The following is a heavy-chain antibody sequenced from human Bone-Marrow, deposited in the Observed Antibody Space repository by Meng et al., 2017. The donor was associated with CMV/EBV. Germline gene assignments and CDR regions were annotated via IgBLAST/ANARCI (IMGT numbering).Heavy chain of an antibody. Sequence: GESLKISCSASGFAFIDYSLHWVRQAPGKGLEWLALISSDGSNKYYADSVKGRFTASRDNSKNTLYHQMNSLGVEDTAVYYCARDIFAWAVPATPFGYWGQGTRVTGSS. CDR3: ARDIFAWAVPATPFGY. CDR1: GFAFIDYS. J-gene: IGHJ4*02. CDR2: ISSDGSNK. D-gene: IGHD3-16*01. V-gene: IGHV3-30*04.